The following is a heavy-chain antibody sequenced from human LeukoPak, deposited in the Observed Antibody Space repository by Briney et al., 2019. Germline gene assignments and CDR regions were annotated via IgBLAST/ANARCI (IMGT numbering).Heavy chain of an antibody. CDR1: GFTFSSYA. CDR2: ISYDGSNK. J-gene: IGHJ4*02. CDR3: ARERYYFDY. Sequence: GSLRLSCAASGFTFSSYAMHWVRQAPGKGLEWVAVISYDGSNKYYADSVKGRFTISRDNSKNTLYLQMNSLRAEDTAVYYCARERYYFDYWGQGTLVTVSS. V-gene: IGHV3-30-3*01. D-gene: IGHD4-17*01.